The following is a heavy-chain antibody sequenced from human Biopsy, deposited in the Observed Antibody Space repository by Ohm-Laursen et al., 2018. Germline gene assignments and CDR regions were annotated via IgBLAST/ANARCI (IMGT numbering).Heavy chain of an antibody. J-gene: IGHJ3*02. CDR2: MNPKSGDT. CDR1: GGTVSRYA. Sequence: ASVKASCKASGGTVSRYAISWVRQAPGQGLEWMGWMNPKSGDTGYAHKFQGRVTMARNASISTANMEMGSLRSEDTAVYYCARGRLSGTRRALDIWGQGTMVTVSS. D-gene: IGHD1-7*01. V-gene: IGHV1-8*01. CDR3: ARGRLSGTRRALDI.